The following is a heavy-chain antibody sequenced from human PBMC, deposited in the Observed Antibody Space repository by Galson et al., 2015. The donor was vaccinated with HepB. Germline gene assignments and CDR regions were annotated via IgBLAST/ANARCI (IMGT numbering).Heavy chain of an antibody. CDR1: GGSISSRSYY. D-gene: IGHD2-21*02. CDR3: ARLPYCGGDCYSFPEIDY. CDR2: IYYIGST. J-gene: IGHJ4*02. Sequence: SETLSLTCTVSGGSISSRSYYWGWIRQPPGKGLEWIGSIYYIGSTYYNPSLKSRVTISVDTSKNRFSLKLNSVTAADTAVYFCARLPYCGGDCYSFPEIDYWGLGTLVTVSS. V-gene: IGHV4-39*01.